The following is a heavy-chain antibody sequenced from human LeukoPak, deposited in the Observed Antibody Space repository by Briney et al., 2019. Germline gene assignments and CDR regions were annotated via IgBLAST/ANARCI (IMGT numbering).Heavy chain of an antibody. CDR3: ARSQSTMIVVAGYYYFDY. CDR1: GGSISSSSYY. D-gene: IGHD3-22*01. J-gene: IGHJ4*02. CDR2: IYYSGST. Sequence: SETLSLTCTVSGGSISSSSYYWGWIRQPPGKGLEWIGSIYYSGSTYYNPSLKSRVTISVDTSKNQFSLKLSPVTAADTAVYYCARSQSTMIVVAGYYYFDYWGQGTLVTVSS. V-gene: IGHV4-39*01.